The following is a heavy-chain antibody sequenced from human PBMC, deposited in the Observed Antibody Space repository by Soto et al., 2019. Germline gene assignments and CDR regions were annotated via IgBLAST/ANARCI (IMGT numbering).Heavy chain of an antibody. Sequence: SETLSLTCTVSGGSISSSSYYWGWIRQPPGKGLEWIGSIYYSGSTYYNPSLKSRVTISVDTSKNQFSLKLSSVTAADTAVYYCARHSGDYGDLYYFDYWGQGTLVTVSS. J-gene: IGHJ4*02. CDR1: GGSISSSSYY. CDR3: ARHSGDYGDLYYFDY. CDR2: IYYSGST. V-gene: IGHV4-39*01. D-gene: IGHD4-17*01.